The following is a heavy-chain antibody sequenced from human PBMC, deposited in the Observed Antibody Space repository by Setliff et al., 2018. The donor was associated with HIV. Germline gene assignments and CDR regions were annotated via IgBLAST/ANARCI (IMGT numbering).Heavy chain of an antibody. CDR1: GGPISTDHY. J-gene: IGHJ4*02. Sequence: PSETLSLTCTVSGGPISTDHYWGWFRQPPEKGLEWIAGIHEKGHTYYNPSLKSRVTILMDTSNKQFSVRLRSVTAADTATYYCARHRQWHLLPDHWGQG. CDR3: ARHRQWHLLPDH. D-gene: IGHD6-19*01. V-gene: IGHV4-39*01. CDR2: IHEKGHT.